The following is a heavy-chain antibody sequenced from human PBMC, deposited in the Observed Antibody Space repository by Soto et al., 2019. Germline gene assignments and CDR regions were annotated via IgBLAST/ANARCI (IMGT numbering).Heavy chain of an antibody. CDR3: AYSYNWNYPYYVAY. D-gene: IGHD1-7*01. V-gene: IGHV3-7*03. J-gene: IGHJ4*02. CDR1: GCTFSSYW. Sequence: RSRRLSCAASGCTFSSYWVSWVRQAPWKGLEWVANIKPDGSEKYYLDSVKGRFTISTGNAKNSLYLQTNSLRAEDTAVYYCAYSYNWNYPYYVAYWGQGTLASVAS. CDR2: IKPDGSEK.